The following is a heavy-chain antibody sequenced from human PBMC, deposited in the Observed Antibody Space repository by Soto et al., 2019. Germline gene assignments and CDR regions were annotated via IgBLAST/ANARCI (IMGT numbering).Heavy chain of an antibody. CDR3: ARGGPDIIVPSGRYYYGLDV. CDR1: GYTFTSYG. Sequence: ASVKVSCKASGYTFTSYGISWVRQAPGQGLEWMGWISAYNGNTNYAQKLQGRVTMTTDTSTGTAYMELRSLRSDDTAVYYCARGGPDIIVPSGRYYYGLDVWGQGTTVTVSS. D-gene: IGHD2-2*01. V-gene: IGHV1-18*04. CDR2: ISAYNGNT. J-gene: IGHJ6*02.